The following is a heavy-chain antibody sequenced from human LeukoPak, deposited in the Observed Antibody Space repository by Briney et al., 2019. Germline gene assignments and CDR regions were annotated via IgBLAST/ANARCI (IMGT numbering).Heavy chain of an antibody. V-gene: IGHV4-34*01. J-gene: IGHJ4*02. D-gene: IGHD3-10*01. Sequence: SETLSLTCAVYGGSFSGYYWSWIRQPPGKGLEWIGEINHSGSTNYNPSLKSRITISVDTSKNQFSLKLSSVTAADTAVYYCARARPSITMVRERSRFDYWGQGTLVTVSS. CDR2: INHSGST. CDR1: GGSFSGYY. CDR3: ARARPSITMVRERSRFDY.